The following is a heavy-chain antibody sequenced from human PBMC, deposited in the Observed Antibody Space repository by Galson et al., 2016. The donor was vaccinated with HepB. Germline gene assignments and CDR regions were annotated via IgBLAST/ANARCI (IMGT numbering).Heavy chain of an antibody. CDR1: GFTFSTYW. CDR2: VKEDGGEK. J-gene: IGHJ3*02. Sequence: SLRLSCAASGFTFSTYWVTWVRQAPGKGLEWVANVKEDGGEKFYVDSVKGRFTISRDNTQNSLYLQMNSLRADDTAVYYCARIYHDYVWGSYRHVAFDIWGQGTMVTVSS. D-gene: IGHD3-16*02. V-gene: IGHV3-7*01. CDR3: ARIYHDYVWGSYRHVAFDI.